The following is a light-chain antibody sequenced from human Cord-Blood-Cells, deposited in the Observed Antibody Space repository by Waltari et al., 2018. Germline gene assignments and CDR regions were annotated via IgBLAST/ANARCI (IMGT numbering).Light chain of an antibody. Sequence: DIVLTQYPGTLSLSPGERATLSCRASQSVSSSYLAWYKQKPCQAPRLLIYGASSRATGIPDRFSGSGSGTYFTLTISRLEPEDFAVYYCQQYGSSPPYTFGHGTMLEI. CDR3: QQYGSSPPYT. J-gene: IGKJ2*01. CDR1: QSVSSSY. V-gene: IGKV3-20*01. CDR2: GAS.